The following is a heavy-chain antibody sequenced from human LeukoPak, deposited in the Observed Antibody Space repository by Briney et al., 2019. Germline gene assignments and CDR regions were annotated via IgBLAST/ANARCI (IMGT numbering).Heavy chain of an antibody. CDR1: GFTFSSYD. V-gene: IGHV3-13*01. CDR2: IGTAGDT. D-gene: IGHD1-26*01. Sequence: GGSLSLSCAASGFTFSSYDMPWVRQATGKVLEWVSAIGTAGDTYYPGSVKGRFTISRENAKNSLYLQMNSLRAGDTAVYYCARAALDGTFDPWGQGTLVTVSS. CDR3: ARAALDGTFDP. J-gene: IGHJ5*02.